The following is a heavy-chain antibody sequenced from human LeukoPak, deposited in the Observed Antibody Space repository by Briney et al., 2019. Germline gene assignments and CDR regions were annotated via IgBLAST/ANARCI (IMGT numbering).Heavy chain of an antibody. D-gene: IGHD3-3*01. CDR1: GGSNSSYY. CDR2: SYTSGST. Sequence: SETLTLTCTVSGGSNSSYYWSWIRQPPGKGLEWIGYSYTSGSTNYNPSLKSRVTISVDTSKNQFSLKLSSVAAADTAVYYCARSPYYDFWSGYPNWFDPWGQETLVTVSS. V-gene: IGHV4-4*09. J-gene: IGHJ5*02. CDR3: ARSPYYDFWSGYPNWFDP.